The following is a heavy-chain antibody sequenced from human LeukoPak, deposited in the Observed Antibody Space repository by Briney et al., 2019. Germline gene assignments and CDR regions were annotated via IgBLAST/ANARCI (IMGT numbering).Heavy chain of an antibody. CDR1: GFTFNNYG. V-gene: IGHV3-30*02. Sequence: PGGSLRLSCAASGFTFNNYGMHWVRQAPGKGLEWLAFDGSNTYYADSVKGRFTVSRDDSKNTLYLQMNSLRGDDTAVYYCAKDGTSYYYIYYWGQGTLVTVSS. CDR2: DGSNT. J-gene: IGHJ4*02. D-gene: IGHD2/OR15-2a*01. CDR3: AKDGTSYYYIYY.